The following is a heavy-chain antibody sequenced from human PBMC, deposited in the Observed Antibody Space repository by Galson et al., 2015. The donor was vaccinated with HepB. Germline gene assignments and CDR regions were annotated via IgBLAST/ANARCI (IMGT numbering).Heavy chain of an antibody. CDR3: AHSVAATYYYYYGMDV. CDR1: GASIYTSNYY. Sequence: TLSLTCTVSGASIYTSNYYWSWIRQPPGRALEWLALIYWDDDKRYSPSLKSRLTITKDTSKNQVVLTMTNMDPVDTATYYCAHSVAATYYYYYGMDVWGQGTTVTVSS. CDR2: IYWDDDK. J-gene: IGHJ6*02. V-gene: IGHV2-5*08. D-gene: IGHD6-13*01.